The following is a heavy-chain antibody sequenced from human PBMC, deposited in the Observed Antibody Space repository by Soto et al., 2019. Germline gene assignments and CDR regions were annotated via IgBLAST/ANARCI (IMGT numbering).Heavy chain of an antibody. V-gene: IGHV4-31*03. CDR2: IYYSGST. D-gene: IGHD2-2*02. CDR3: ARAIVVVPAAINWFDP. J-gene: IGHJ5*02. Sequence: PSETLSLTCTVSGGSISSGGYYWSWIRQHPGKGLEWIGYIYYSGSTYYNPSLKSRVTISVDTSKNQFSLKLSSVTAADTAVYYCARAIVVVPAAINWFDPWGQGTLVTAPQ. CDR1: GGSISSGGYY.